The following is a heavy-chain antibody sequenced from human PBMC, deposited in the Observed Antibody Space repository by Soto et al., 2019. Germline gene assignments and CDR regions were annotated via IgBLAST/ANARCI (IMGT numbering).Heavy chain of an antibody. J-gene: IGHJ6*02. CDR3: ARGAEVVAATVYYYYGMDV. V-gene: IGHV3-33*01. Sequence: GGSLRLSCAASGFTFSSYGMHWVRQAPGKGLEWVAVIWYDGSNKYYADSVKGRFTISRDNSKNTLYLQMNSLRAEDTAVYYCARGAEVVAATVYYYYGMDVWGQGTTVTV. CDR2: IWYDGSNK. D-gene: IGHD2-15*01. CDR1: GFTFSSYG.